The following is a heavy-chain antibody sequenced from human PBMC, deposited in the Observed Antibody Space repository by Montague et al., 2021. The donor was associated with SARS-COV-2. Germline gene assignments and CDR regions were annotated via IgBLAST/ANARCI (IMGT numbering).Heavy chain of an antibody. CDR2: IYYSGRT. V-gene: IGHV4-31*11. Sequence: TLSLTCAVSDGSISIGVYYWSWSPQHPGKGLEWIVYIYYSGRTYDNRSLGGRVTRSVDTSKNQFSLKLSSVTAADTAVYYCARAVSITIFGVVGWFDPSGQRT. CDR3: ARAVSITIFGVVGWFDP. J-gene: IGHJ5*02. D-gene: IGHD3-3*01. CDR1: DGSISIGVYY.